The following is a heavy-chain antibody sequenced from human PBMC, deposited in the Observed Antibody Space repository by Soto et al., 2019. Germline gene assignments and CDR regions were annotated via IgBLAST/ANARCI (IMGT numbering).Heavy chain of an antibody. D-gene: IGHD3-3*01. CDR1: GFTFSSYS. Sequence: VGSLRLSCAASGFTFSSYSMNWVRQAPGKGLEWVSSISSSSSYIYYADSVKGRFTISRDNAKNSLYLQMNSLRAEDTAVYYCATDFLDRGNSYYYYGMDVWGQGTPVTVSS. CDR3: ATDFLDRGNSYYYYGMDV. J-gene: IGHJ6*02. V-gene: IGHV3-21*01. CDR2: ISSSSSYI.